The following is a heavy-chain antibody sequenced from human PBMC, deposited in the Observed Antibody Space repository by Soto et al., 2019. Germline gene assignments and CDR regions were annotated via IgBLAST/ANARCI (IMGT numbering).Heavy chain of an antibody. J-gene: IGHJ6*02. CDR1: GYTFTSYD. Sequence: GXSVKVCCRASGYTFTSYDINWVRQATGQGREWMGWMNPNSGNKGYAQKFQGRVTMTRNTSISTAYMELSSLRSEDTAVYYCARGSIPYYYGSGSSQHYYYYGMDVWGQGTTVTVSS. V-gene: IGHV1-8*01. D-gene: IGHD3-10*01. CDR2: MNPNSGNK. CDR3: ARGSIPYYYGSGSSQHYYYYGMDV.